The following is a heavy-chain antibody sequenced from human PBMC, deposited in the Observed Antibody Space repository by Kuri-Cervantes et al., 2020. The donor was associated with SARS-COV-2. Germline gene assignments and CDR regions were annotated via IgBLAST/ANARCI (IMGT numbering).Heavy chain of an antibody. V-gene: IGHV3-11*04. CDR3: ARDLRLGKSLDY. D-gene: IGHD7-27*01. J-gene: IGHJ4*02. Sequence: GGSLRLSCTASGFIFSDYYMTWIRQAPGKGLEWVSNIFPSGSTKYYADSVKGRFTISRDNAKNSLYLQMSSLRAEDTAVYYCARDLRLGKSLDYWGQGTLVTVSS. CDR2: IFPSGSTK. CDR1: GFIFSDYY.